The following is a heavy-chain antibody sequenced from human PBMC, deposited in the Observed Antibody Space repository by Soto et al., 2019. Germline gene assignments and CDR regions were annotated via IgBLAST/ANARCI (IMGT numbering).Heavy chain of an antibody. Sequence: GGSLRLSCAASGFTFSSYGMHWVRQAPGKGLEWVAVISYDGSNKYYADSVKGRFTISRDNSKNTLYLQMNSLRAEDTAVYYCAKDLSDSSGYYFPLDYWDQGTLVTVSS. CDR2: ISYDGSNK. D-gene: IGHD3-22*01. CDR3: AKDLSDSSGYYFPLDY. CDR1: GFTFSSYG. V-gene: IGHV3-30*18. J-gene: IGHJ4*02.